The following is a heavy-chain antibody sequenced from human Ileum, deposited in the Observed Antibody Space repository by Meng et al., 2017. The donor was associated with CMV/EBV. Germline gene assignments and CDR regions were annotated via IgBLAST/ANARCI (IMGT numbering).Heavy chain of an antibody. CDR1: GASFNKDNDY. Sequence: QRLDAGPGLVKPSETLSLICTGSGASFNKDNDYWAWIRQSPGKGLEWIGSVHNNGGTYHNPSLRSRVTISVDTSKHQFSLRMNSVTAADTAIYYCAKDLPRGPSDYWSQGTLVTVSS. CDR2: VHNNGGT. V-gene: IGHV4-39*07. D-gene: IGHD3-10*01. J-gene: IGHJ4*02. CDR3: AKDLPRGPSDY.